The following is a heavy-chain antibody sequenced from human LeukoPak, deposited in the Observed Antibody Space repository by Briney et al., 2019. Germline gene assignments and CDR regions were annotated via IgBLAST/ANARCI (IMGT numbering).Heavy chain of an antibody. CDR3: ATTAAAGTGYYMDV. CDR2: FDPEDGET. V-gene: IGHV1-24*01. Sequence: ASVKVSCKVSGYTLTELSMHWVRQAPGKGLEWMGGFDPEDGETIYAQKFQGRVTMTGDTSTDTAYMELSSLRSEDTAVYYCATTAAAGTGYYMDVWGKGTTVTISS. D-gene: IGHD6-13*01. CDR1: GYTLTELS. J-gene: IGHJ6*03.